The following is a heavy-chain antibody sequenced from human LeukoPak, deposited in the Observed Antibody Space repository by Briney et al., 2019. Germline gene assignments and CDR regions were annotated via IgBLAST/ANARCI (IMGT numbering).Heavy chain of an antibody. J-gene: IGHJ4*02. CDR2: INSDGSST. D-gene: IGHD3-22*01. Sequence: PGGSLRLSCAASGFTFSSYWMHWVRQAPGKGLVWVSRINSDGSSTSYADSVKGRFTISRDNAKNTLYLRMNSLRAEDTAVYYCAREYYYDSSGYYKVLDYWGQGTLVTVSS. CDR3: AREYYYDSSGYYKVLDY. V-gene: IGHV3-74*01. CDR1: GFTFSSYW.